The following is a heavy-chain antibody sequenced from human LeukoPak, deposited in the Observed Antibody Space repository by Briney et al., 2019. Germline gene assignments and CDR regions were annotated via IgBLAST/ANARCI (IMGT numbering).Heavy chain of an antibody. CDR2: INHSGST. CDR1: GFSISSSYY. V-gene: IGHV4-38-2*01. Sequence: SETLSLTCSVSGFSISSSYYWGWIRQPPGKGLEWIGEINHSGSTNYNPSLKSRVTISVDTSKNQFSLKLSSVTAADTAVYYCATQYSNWFDPWGQGTLVTVSS. J-gene: IGHJ5*02. D-gene: IGHD2/OR15-2a*01. CDR3: ATQYSNWFDP.